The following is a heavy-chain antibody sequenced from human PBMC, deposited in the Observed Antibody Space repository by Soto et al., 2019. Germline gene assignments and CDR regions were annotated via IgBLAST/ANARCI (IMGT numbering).Heavy chain of an antibody. CDR2: ISWNSGTI. V-gene: IGHV3-9*01. J-gene: IGHJ4*02. Sequence: EVQVVESGGGLVQPGRSLRLSCAASGFSFDDYAMHWVRQAPGKGLEWVSGISWNSGTIGYADSVKGRFTISRDNAKNSLYLQMNSLRSEDTAVYYCARDPRNYYDSSGPLFDYWGQGTLVTVSS. CDR3: ARDPRNYYDSSGPLFDY. D-gene: IGHD3-22*01. CDR1: GFSFDDYA.